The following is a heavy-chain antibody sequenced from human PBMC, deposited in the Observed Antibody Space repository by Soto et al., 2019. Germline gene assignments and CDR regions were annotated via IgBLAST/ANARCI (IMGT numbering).Heavy chain of an antibody. J-gene: IGHJ6*02. CDR1: GFTFSSYW. D-gene: IGHD6-6*01. CDR2: IKQDGSEK. Sequence: PGGSLRLSCAASGFTFSSYWMSWVRQAPGKGLEWVANIKQDGSEKYYVDSVKGRFTISRDNAKNSLYLLMNSLRAEDTAVYYCARDVYSSSLSGMDVWGQGTTVTVSS. CDR3: ARDVYSSSLSGMDV. V-gene: IGHV3-7*03.